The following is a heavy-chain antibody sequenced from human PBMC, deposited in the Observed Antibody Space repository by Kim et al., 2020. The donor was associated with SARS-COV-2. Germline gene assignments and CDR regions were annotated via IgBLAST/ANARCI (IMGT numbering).Heavy chain of an antibody. CDR3: ARDLGIAAAGTFAPLYYYYYGMDV. D-gene: IGHD6-13*01. V-gene: IGHV1-2*04. J-gene: IGHJ6*02. CDR1: GYTFTGYY. CDR2: INPNSGGT. Sequence: ASVKVSCKASGYTFTGYYMHWVRQAPGQGLEWMGWINPNSGGTNYAQKFQGWVTMTRDTSISTAYMELSRLRSDDTAVYYCARDLGIAAAGTFAPLYYYYYGMDVWGQGTTVTVSS.